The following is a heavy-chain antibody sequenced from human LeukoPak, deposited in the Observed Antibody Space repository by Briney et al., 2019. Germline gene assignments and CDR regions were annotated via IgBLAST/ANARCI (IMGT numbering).Heavy chain of an antibody. V-gene: IGHV3-15*01. CDR3: TTAIQGYCSGGSCYFWGYYYYYMDV. J-gene: IGHJ6*03. CDR1: GFTFSNAW. Sequence: GGSLRLSCAASGFTFSNAWMSWVRQAPGKGLEWVGRIKSKTDGGTTDYAAPVKGRFTISRDDSKNTLYLQMNSLKTEDTAVYYCTTAIQGYCSGGSCYFWGYYYYYMDVWGKGTTVTISS. D-gene: IGHD2-15*01. CDR2: IKSKTDGGTT.